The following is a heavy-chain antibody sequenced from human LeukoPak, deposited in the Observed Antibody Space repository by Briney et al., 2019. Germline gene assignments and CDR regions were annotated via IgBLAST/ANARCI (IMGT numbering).Heavy chain of an antibody. CDR3: ARVGLWFGESMEDY. D-gene: IGHD3-10*01. V-gene: IGHV3-66*01. CDR2: IYSGGST. CDR1: GFTVSSNY. J-gene: IGHJ4*02. Sequence: GGSLRLSCAASGFTVSSNYMSWVRQAPGKGLECVSVIYSGGSTYYADSVKGRFTISRDNSKNTLYLQMNSLRAEDTAVYYCARVGLWFGESMEDYWGQGTLVTVSS.